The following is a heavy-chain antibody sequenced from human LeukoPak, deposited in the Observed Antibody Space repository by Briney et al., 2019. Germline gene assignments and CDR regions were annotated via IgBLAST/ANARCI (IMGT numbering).Heavy chain of an antibody. D-gene: IGHD1-26*01. V-gene: IGHV1-69*05. CDR1: GGTFSSYA. CDR3: AREGGWDQYYFDY. J-gene: IGHJ4*02. CDR2: IIPIFGTA. Sequence: SVKVSCKASGGTFSSYAISWVRQAPGQGLEWMGGIIPIFGTANYAQKFQGRVTITTDESTSTPYMQLSSLRSEDTAVYYCAREGGWDQYYFDYWGQGTLVTVSS.